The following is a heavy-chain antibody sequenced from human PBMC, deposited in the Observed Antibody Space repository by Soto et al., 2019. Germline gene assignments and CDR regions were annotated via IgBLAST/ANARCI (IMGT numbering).Heavy chain of an antibody. CDR1: GVSISSGPYY. CDR3: VRTAHIDTPMGGYYYYSTDV. CDR2: IYTSGST. D-gene: IGHD5-12*01. J-gene: IGHJ6*02. V-gene: IGHV4-39*01. Sequence: SETLSLTCTVSGVSISSGPYYWGWIRQPPGKGLEWIGNIYTSGSTYYNPSLKSRVTISVDTSKHQFSLKLRSVTAADTAVYYCVRTAHIDTPMGGYYYYSTDVWGRGTTVTVSS.